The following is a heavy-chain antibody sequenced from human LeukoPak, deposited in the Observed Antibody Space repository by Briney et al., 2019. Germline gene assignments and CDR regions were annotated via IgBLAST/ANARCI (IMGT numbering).Heavy chain of an antibody. D-gene: IGHD2-21*01. V-gene: IGHV4-39*01. Sequence: PSETVSLTCTVSGGSISSSSYYWGWIRQPPGKGLEWIGIAYYSGSAYYNPSLKSRVTISVDTSKNQFSLKLSSVTAADTAVYCCVRQPTDSLDYWGQGAMVTVSS. J-gene: IGHJ4*02. CDR1: GGSISSSSYY. CDR2: AYYSGSA. CDR3: VRQPTDSLDY.